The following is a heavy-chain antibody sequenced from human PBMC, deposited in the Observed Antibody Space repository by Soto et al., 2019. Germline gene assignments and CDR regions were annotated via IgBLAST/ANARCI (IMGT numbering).Heavy chain of an antibody. CDR3: AKDPGCSGGSCYSDY. J-gene: IGHJ4*02. CDR1: EFSFSSYA. D-gene: IGHD2-15*01. V-gene: IGHV3-23*01. Sequence: GGSLGLSCAAPEFSFSSYAMRWVRQAPGKGLEWVSAISGSGDSTYYADSVKGRFTISRDNSRNTLYLQMNSLTAEDTAVYYCAKDPGCSGGSCYSDYWGQGTLVTVSS. CDR2: ISGSGDST.